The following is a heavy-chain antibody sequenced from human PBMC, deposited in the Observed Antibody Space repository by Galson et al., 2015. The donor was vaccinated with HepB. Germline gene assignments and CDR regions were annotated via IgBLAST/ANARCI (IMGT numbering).Heavy chain of an antibody. CDR2: ITTSGTYI. D-gene: IGHD2-2*01. V-gene: IGHV3-21*01. Sequence: SLRLSCASSGFTFSSNGMNWVRLAPGKGLEWVSSITTSGTYIYYADSVKGRFTISRDHAKNSLYLQMNSLRAEDTAMYYCSRAQCSSASCAPDYWGQGTLVTVSS. CDR1: GFTFSSNG. CDR3: SRAQCSSASCAPDY. J-gene: IGHJ4*02.